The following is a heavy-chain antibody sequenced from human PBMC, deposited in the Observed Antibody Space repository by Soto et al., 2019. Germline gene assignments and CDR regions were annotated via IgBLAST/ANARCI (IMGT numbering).Heavy chain of an antibody. CDR1: GYTFTSYG. V-gene: IGHV1-18*01. D-gene: IGHD2-2*01. J-gene: IGHJ5*02. CDR2: ISAYNGNT. CDR3: ARGSERVVPSAMSGQGWFGP. Sequence: ASVKVSCKASGYTFTSYGISWVRQAPGQGLEWMGWISAYNGNTNYAQKLQGRVTMTTDTSTSTAYMELRSLRSDDSAVYYCARGSERVVPSAMSGQGWFGPWGQGTLVTVSP.